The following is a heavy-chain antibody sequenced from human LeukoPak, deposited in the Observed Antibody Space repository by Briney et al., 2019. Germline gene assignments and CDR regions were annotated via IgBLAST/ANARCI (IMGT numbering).Heavy chain of an antibody. V-gene: IGHV4-4*07. D-gene: IGHD6-6*01. Sequence: PSETLSLTCTVSGGSISTFYWSWLRQPAGKGLEWIGRIHTSGSTDYNPSLKSRVTISVDTSKNQFSLKLSSVTAADMAVYYCAREGSMTARPFVSIDYWGQGTLVTVSS. J-gene: IGHJ4*02. CDR2: IHTSGST. CDR3: AREGSMTARPFVSIDY. CDR1: GGSISTFY.